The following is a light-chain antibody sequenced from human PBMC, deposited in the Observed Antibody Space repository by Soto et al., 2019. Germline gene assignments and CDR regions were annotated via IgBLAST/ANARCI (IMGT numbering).Light chain of an antibody. V-gene: IGKV3-20*01. Sequence: SVWTQSPGTLSLSPGERATLSCRASQSVSNSYFAWYQQKPGQAPRLLIYGISSRATGIPDRFSGSGSGTDFTLTISRLEPEDFVVYYCQQYSSLPHTFGQGTKLEVK. J-gene: IGKJ2*01. CDR1: QSVSNSY. CDR2: GIS. CDR3: QQYSSLPHT.